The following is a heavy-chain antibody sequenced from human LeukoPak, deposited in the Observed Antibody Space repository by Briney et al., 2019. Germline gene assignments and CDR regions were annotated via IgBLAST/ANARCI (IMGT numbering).Heavy chain of an antibody. CDR1: GASISSYY. D-gene: IGHD2-15*01. J-gene: IGHJ4*02. V-gene: IGHV4-59*01. CDR2: FHYSGGT. CDR3: ARVPGYCSGGSCFYFFDY. Sequence: SETLSLTCTVSGASISSYYWSWIRQPPGKGLELIGSFHYSGGTNYNPSLKSRVTMSGDTSKNQLSLMLSSVTAADTAVYYCARVPGYCSGGSCFYFFDYWGQGTLVTVSS.